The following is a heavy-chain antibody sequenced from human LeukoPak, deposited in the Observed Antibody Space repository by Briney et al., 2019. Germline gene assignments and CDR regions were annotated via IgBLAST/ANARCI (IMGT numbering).Heavy chain of an antibody. D-gene: IGHD3-10*01. CDR2: ISGSGGST. Sequence: GGSLRLSCAASGFTFSSYAMSWFRQAQGKGLEWVSAISGSGGSTYYADSVKGRFTISRDNSKNTLYLQMNSLRAEDTAVYYCAKEIARHYYGSGSILWGQGTLVTVSS. CDR1: GFTFSSYA. J-gene: IGHJ4*02. V-gene: IGHV3-23*01. CDR3: AKEIARHYYGSGSIL.